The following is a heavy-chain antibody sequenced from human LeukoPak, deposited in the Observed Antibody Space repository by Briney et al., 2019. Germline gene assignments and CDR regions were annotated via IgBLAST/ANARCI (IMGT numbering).Heavy chain of an antibody. J-gene: IGHJ4*02. V-gene: IGHV4-30-4*01. CDR2: IYYSGNT. CDR3: ARTYIDYLPL. D-gene: IGHD4-11*01. Sequence: PSQTLSLTCTVSGCSITSDDYSWSWLRQPQGKDLEWIGYIYYSGNTYYNPSLKSRVTISVDTSKNQFSLKLSSVTAADTAVYYCARTYIDYLPLWGQGTLVSVSS. CDR1: GCSITSDDYS.